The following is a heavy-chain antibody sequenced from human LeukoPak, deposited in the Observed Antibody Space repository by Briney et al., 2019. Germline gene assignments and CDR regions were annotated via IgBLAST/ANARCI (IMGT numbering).Heavy chain of an antibody. CDR3: ARGRTRYSGYDYGY. CDR1: GYTFTSYD. D-gene: IGHD5-12*01. CDR2: MNPNSGNK. Sequence: ASVKVSCKASGYTFTSYDINWVRQATGQGLEWMGWMNPNSGNKGYAQKFQGRVTMTRNTSISTAYMELSSLRSEDTAVYYCARGRTRYSGYDYGYWGQGTLVTVSS. J-gene: IGHJ4*02. V-gene: IGHV1-8*01.